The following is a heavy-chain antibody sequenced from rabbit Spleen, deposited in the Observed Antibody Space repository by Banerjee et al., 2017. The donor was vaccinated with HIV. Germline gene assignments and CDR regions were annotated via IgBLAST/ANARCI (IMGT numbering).Heavy chain of an antibody. CDR1: GFDFSRYY. Sequence: QLKESGGGLVQPGGSLKLSCKASGFDFSRYYMCWVRQAPGKGLEWIGYIVPIFGVTYYANWVNGRFTISSHNAQNTLYLQLNSLTAADTATYFCVREAGYGGYGDANLWGQGTLVT. J-gene: IGHJ3*01. CDR2: IVPIFGVT. V-gene: IGHV1S7*01. CDR3: VREAGYGGYGDANL. D-gene: IGHD6-1*01.